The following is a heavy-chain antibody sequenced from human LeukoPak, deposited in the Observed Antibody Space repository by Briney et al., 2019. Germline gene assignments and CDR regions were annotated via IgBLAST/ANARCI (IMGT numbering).Heavy chain of an antibody. CDR1: GGTFSSYA. CDR2: IITIFGTA. Sequence: SVKDSCKASGGTFSSYAISWVRQAPGQGLEWVGRIITIFGTANYAQKCQGRVTITADKSTSTASMELSSMRSEDKAMYYCARERGDGDFVEYFQHWGGGSKVSVSS. D-gene: IGHD4-17*01. V-gene: IGHV1-69*06. CDR3: ARERGDGDFVEYFQH. J-gene: IGHJ1*01.